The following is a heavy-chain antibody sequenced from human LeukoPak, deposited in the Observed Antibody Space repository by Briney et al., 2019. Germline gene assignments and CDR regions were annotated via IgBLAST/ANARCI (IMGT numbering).Heavy chain of an antibody. CDR2: IIPIFVTA. V-gene: IGHV1-69*13. J-gene: IGHJ6*04. D-gene: IGHD2-15*01. Sequence: ASVKVSCKASGGTFSSYAISWVRQAPGQRLEWMGGIIPIFVTANYAQKFQVRVTITADESTSTAYMELSSLRSEDTAVYYCARDPHYCSGGSCYSGYYGMDVWGKGTTVTVSS. CDR3: ARDPHYCSGGSCYSGYYGMDV. CDR1: GGTFSSYA.